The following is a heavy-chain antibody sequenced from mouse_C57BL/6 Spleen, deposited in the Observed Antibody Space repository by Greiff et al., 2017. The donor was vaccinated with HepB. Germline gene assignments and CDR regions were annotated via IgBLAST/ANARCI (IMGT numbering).Heavy chain of an antibody. D-gene: IGHD1-1*01. CDR1: GYTFTSYW. V-gene: IGHV1-69*01. CDR3: ARHPSGSSYFDV. Sequence: QVQLQQPGAELVMPGASVKLSCKASGYTFTSYWMHWVKQRPGQGLEWIGEIDPSDSYTNYNQKFKGKSTLTVDKASSTAYMQLSSLTSEDSAVYYCARHPSGSSYFDVWGTGTTVTVSS. CDR2: IDPSDSYT. J-gene: IGHJ1*03.